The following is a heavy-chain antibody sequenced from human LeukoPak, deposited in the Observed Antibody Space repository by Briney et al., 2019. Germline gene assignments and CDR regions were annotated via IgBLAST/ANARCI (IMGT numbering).Heavy chain of an antibody. J-gene: IGHJ4*02. V-gene: IGHV1-69*06. Sequence: SVKVSCKASGGTFSSYAISWVRQAPGQGLEWMGGIIPIFGTANYAQKFQGRVTITADKSTSTAYMELSSLRSEDTAVYYCARDLGSSGWYQRGLDYWGQGTLVTVSS. D-gene: IGHD6-19*01. CDR1: GGTFSSYA. CDR2: IIPIFGTA. CDR3: ARDLGSSGWYQRGLDY.